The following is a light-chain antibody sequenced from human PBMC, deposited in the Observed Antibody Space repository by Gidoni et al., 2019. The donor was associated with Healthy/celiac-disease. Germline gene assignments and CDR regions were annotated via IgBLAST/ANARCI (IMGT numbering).Light chain of an antibody. CDR1: QSISSY. J-gene: IGKJ1*01. Sequence: DIQMTQSPSSLSASVGGRVTITCRASQSISSYLNWYQQKPGKAPKLLIYAASSFQSGVPSRFSGSGSGTDFTLTISSLQPEDFATYYCQQSYSTPWTFXQXTKVXIK. CDR2: AAS. CDR3: QQSYSTPWT. V-gene: IGKV1-39*01.